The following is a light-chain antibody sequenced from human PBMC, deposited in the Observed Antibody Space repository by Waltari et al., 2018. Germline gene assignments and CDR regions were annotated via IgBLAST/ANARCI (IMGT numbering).Light chain of an antibody. CDR2: GAS. V-gene: IGKV3-15*01. CDR1: QSISNN. CDR3: QQYNTWPPST. Sequence: EIVMTQSPAALSVSPGERATLSCRASQSISNNLAWYQHKPGQPPRLLISGASTRDTGVPARFSGSGSGTEFTLTISSLQSEDSAIYFCQQYNTWPPSTFGQGTKLEIK. J-gene: IGKJ2*02.